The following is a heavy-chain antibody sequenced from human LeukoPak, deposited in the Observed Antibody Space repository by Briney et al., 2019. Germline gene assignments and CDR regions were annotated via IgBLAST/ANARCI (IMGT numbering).Heavy chain of an antibody. D-gene: IGHD3-22*01. Sequence: GRPLRLSCAASGFTFSGYAMHWVRQAPGKGLEWVAVISYDGTNKYYADSVKGRFTVSRDISKNTLYLQMNSLTAEDTAVYYCARHRGPSLYSSAYFDYWGQGTLVPVSS. V-gene: IGHV3-30-3*01. CDR2: ISYDGTNK. CDR3: ARHRGPSLYSSAYFDY. CDR1: GFTFSGYA. J-gene: IGHJ4*02.